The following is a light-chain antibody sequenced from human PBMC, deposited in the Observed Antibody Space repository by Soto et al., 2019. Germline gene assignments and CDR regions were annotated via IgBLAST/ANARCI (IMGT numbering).Light chain of an antibody. CDR3: QHYGTSLWT. J-gene: IGKJ1*01. CDR1: QSVSSSF. V-gene: IGKV3-20*01. Sequence: EIVLTQSPGTLSLSPGERATLSCRASQSVSSSFLAWYQQKPGQAPRLLIYGSSIRATGIPDRFSGSGSGTDSPLTISRLEPEDFAMYFCQHYGTSLWTFGQGTKVEIK. CDR2: GSS.